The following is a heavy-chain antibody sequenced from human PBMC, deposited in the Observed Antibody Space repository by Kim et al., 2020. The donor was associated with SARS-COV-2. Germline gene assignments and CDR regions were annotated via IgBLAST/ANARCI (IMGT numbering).Heavy chain of an antibody. D-gene: IGHD3-10*01. V-gene: IGHV3-53*01. Sequence: DSVKGRCTISRDNSKNTLYLQMNSLRAEDTAVYYCARDLGEYYYYGMDVWGQGTTVTVSS. J-gene: IGHJ6*02. CDR3: ARDLGEYYYYGMDV.